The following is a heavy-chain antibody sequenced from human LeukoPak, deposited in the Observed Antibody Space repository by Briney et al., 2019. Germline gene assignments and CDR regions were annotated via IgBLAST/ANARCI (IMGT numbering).Heavy chain of an antibody. V-gene: IGHV1-69*13. CDR2: IIPIFGTA. Sequence: ASVKVSCKASGGTFSSYAISWVRQAPGQGLEWMGGIIPIFGTANYAQKFQGRVTITADESTSTAYMELSSLRSEDTAVYYCAREGGIVATIETPNFDYWGQGTLVTVSS. CDR1: GGTFSSYA. D-gene: IGHD5-12*01. J-gene: IGHJ4*02. CDR3: AREGGIVATIETPNFDY.